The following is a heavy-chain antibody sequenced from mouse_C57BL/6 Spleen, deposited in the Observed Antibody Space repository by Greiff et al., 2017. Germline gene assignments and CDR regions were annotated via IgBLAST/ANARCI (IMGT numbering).Heavy chain of an antibody. CDR3: ARRWDGGAMDY. CDR2: INPNNGGT. D-gene: IGHD4-1*01. J-gene: IGHJ4*01. V-gene: IGHV1-26*01. Sequence: VQLQQSGPEPVKPGASVKISCKASGYTFTDYYMNWVKQSHGKSLEWIGDINPNNGGTSYNQKFKGKATLTVDKSSSTAYMELRSLTSEDSAVYYCARRWDGGAMDYWGQGTSVTVSS. CDR1: GYTFTDYY.